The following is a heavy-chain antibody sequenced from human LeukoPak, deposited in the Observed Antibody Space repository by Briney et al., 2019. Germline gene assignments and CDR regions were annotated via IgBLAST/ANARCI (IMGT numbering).Heavy chain of an antibody. CDR2: IWYDGSNK. V-gene: IGHV3-33*01. D-gene: IGHD4-17*01. J-gene: IGHJ4*02. CDR1: GFTFSSYG. CDR3: AGSRLRAYFDY. Sequence: PGRSLRLSCAASGFTFSSYGMHWVRQAPGKGLEWVAVIWYDGSNKYYADSVKGRFTISRDNSKNTLYLQMNSLRAEDTAVYYCAGSRLRAYFDYWGQGTLVTVSS.